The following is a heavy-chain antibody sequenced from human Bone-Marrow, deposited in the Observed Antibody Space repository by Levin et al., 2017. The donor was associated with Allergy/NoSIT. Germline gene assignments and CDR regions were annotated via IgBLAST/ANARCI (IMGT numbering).Heavy chain of an antibody. J-gene: IGHJ4*02. CDR3: TTDYKHAY. CDR2: ITSKTNGETT. CDR1: GFNFGNAW. V-gene: IGHV3-15*07. D-gene: IGHD5-24*01. Sequence: GGSLRLSCAASGFNFGNAWMNWVRQAPGKGLEWVVRITSKTNGETTDYAAPLEGRFTISRDDSKNTLYLQVNSLKTEDTAVYYCTTDYKHAYWGQGTLVTVSS.